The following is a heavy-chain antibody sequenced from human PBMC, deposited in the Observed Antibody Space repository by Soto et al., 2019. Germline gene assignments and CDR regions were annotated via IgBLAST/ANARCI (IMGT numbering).Heavy chain of an antibody. CDR1: GFTFDDYA. J-gene: IGHJ4*02. Sequence: PGGSLRLSCAASGFTFDDYAMHWVRQAPGKGLEWVSGISWNSGSIGYADSAKGRFTISRDNAKNSLYLQMNSLRAEDTALYYCAKDIGYSSSSVLDYWGQGTLVTVSS. CDR3: AKDIGYSSSSVLDY. V-gene: IGHV3-9*01. D-gene: IGHD6-6*01. CDR2: ISWNSGSI.